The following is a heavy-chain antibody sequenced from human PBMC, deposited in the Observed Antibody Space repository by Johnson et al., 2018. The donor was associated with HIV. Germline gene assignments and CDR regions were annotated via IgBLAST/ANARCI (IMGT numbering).Heavy chain of an antibody. D-gene: IGHD1-26*01. CDR2: IKQDGSEK. V-gene: IGHV3-7*01. CDR1: GFTFSSYW. Sequence: EVQLVESGGGLVKPGGFLRLSCVASGFTFSSYWMSWVRQAPGKGLEWVANIKQDGSEKYYVDSVKGRFTISRDNAKNSLYLQMNSLRAEDTAVYYCAKDLFTEREDDVFDVWGQGTMVTVSS. J-gene: IGHJ3*01. CDR3: AKDLFTEREDDVFDV.